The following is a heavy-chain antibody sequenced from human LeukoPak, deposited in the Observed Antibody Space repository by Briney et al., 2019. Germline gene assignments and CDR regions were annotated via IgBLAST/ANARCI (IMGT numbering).Heavy chain of an antibody. D-gene: IGHD3-10*01. J-gene: IGHJ3*02. Sequence: GGSLRLSCAASGFTFSRHWMSWVRQAPGKGLEWVANIKEDGSEKDYVDSVKGRFTISRDNAKNTLYLQMNSLRAEDTAVYYCARGGVLLWFGELPPEDAFDIWGQGTMVTVSS. CDR3: ARGGVLLWFGELPPEDAFDI. CDR2: IKEDGSEK. CDR1: GFTFSRHW. V-gene: IGHV3-7*01.